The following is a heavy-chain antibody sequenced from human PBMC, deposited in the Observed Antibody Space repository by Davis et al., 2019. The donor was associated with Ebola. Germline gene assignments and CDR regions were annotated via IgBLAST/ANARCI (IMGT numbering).Heavy chain of an antibody. Sequence: SETLSLTCAVYGGSFSGYYWSWIRQPPGKGLEWIGEINHSGSTNYNPSLKSRVTISVDTSKNQFSLKLSSVTAADTAVYYCARARYYYDSTSPLDYWGQGTLVTVSS. D-gene: IGHD3-22*01. V-gene: IGHV4-34*01. CDR1: GGSFSGYY. CDR2: INHSGST. CDR3: ARARYYYDSTSPLDY. J-gene: IGHJ4*02.